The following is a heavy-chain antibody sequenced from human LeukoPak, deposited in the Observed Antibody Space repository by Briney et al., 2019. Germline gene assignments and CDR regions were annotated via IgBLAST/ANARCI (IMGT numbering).Heavy chain of an antibody. Sequence: ASLKISCKGSGYSFTSYWIGWVRQMPGKGLEWMGIIYSGDSDTRYSPSFQGQVTISADKSISTAYLQWSSLKASDTAMYYCARRITMVRGVINIRYFDYWGQGTLVTVSS. J-gene: IGHJ4*02. CDR1: GYSFTSYW. CDR3: ARRITMVRGVINIRYFDY. CDR2: IYSGDSDT. V-gene: IGHV5-51*01. D-gene: IGHD3-10*01.